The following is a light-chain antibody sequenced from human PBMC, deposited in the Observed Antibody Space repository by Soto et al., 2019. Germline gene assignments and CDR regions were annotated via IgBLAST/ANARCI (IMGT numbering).Light chain of an antibody. CDR3: QQYGSSPPIT. Sequence: ELVMTQSPATLSVYPAERATLSCRASQSVSSNLAWYQQKPGQAPRLLIYGASTRATGIPARFSGSGSGTEFTLTISSLQSEDFAVYYCQQYGSSPPITFGQGTRLEFK. CDR2: GAS. V-gene: IGKV3-15*01. J-gene: IGKJ5*01. CDR1: QSVSSN.